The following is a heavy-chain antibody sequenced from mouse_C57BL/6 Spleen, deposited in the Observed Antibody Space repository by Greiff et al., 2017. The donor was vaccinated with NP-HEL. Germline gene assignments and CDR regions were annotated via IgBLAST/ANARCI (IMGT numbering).Heavy chain of an antibody. V-gene: IGHV1-54*01. CDR1: GYAFTNYL. Sequence: QVQLQQSGAELVRPGTSVKVSCKASGYAFTNYLIEWVKQRPGQGLEWIGVINPGSGGTNYNEKLKGKATLTADKSSSTAYMHLISLTSEDSAVYFCARLGYYTDYWGQGTTLTVSS. CDR2: INPGSGGT. CDR3: ARLGYYTDY. J-gene: IGHJ2*01.